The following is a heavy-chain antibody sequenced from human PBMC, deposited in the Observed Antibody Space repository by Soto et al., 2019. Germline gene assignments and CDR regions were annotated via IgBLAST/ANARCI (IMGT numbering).Heavy chain of an antibody. CDR1: GYTFTSYD. D-gene: IGHD6-13*01. V-gene: IGHV1-8*01. Sequence: QVQLVQSGAEVKKPGASVKVSCKASGYTFTSYDINWVRQATGQGLEWMGWMNPNSGNTGYAQKFQGRVTMTRNTSISQAYMELSSLRSEDTAVYYCARVSFIAAAGRRRQYWFDLWGQGTLVTVSS. CDR3: ARVSFIAAAGRRRQYWFDL. CDR2: MNPNSGNT. J-gene: IGHJ5*02.